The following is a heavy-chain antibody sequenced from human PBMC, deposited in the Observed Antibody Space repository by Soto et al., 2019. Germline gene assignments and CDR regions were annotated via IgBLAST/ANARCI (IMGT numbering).Heavy chain of an antibody. CDR2: MNPNSGTT. CDR1: GYTFTSYD. J-gene: IGHJ4*02. D-gene: IGHD1-26*01. V-gene: IGHV1-8*01. Sequence: QVQLVQSGAEVKKPGASVKVSCKASGYTFTSYDINWVRQATGQGLEWMGWMNPNSGTTGYAQKFQGRVTMTRNTSITTAYMELSSLRSEDTAEYYCAREISGSYRFDYWGQGTLVTVSS. CDR3: AREISGSYRFDY.